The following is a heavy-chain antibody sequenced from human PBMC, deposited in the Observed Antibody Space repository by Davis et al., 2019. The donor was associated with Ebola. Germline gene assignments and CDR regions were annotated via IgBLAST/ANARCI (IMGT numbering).Heavy chain of an antibody. V-gene: IGHV3-73*01. D-gene: IGHD3-10*01. J-gene: IGHJ4*02. Sequence: GESLKISCAASGFTFSGSAMHWVRQASGKGLEWVGRIRSKANSYATAYAPSVKGRFTISRDDSKNTAYLQMNSLKTEDTAVYYCTRTYYYGSGSYIFDYWGQGTLVTVSS. CDR2: IRSKANSYAT. CDR3: TRTYYYGSGSYIFDY. CDR1: GFTFSGSA.